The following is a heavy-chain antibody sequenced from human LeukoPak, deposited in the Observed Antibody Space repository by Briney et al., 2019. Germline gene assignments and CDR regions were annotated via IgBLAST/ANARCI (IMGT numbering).Heavy chain of an antibody. D-gene: IGHD5-18*01. J-gene: IGHJ3*02. CDR3: ARGTAMVRDAFDI. V-gene: IGHV3-30*02. CDR1: GFTFSSYG. Sequence: GGSLRLSCAASGFTFSSYGMHWVRQAPGKGLEWVAFIRYDGSNKYYADSVKGRFTISRDNAKNSLYLQMNSLRAEDTAVYYCARGTAMVRDAFDIWGQGTMVTVSS. CDR2: IRYDGSNK.